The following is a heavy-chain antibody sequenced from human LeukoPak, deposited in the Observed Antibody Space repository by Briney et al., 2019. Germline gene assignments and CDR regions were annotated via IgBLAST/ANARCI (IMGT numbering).Heavy chain of an antibody. D-gene: IGHD6-13*01. CDR1: GGSFSGYY. CDR3: ARGRPGGSRSFDY. V-gene: IGHV4-34*01. CDR2: INHSGST. J-gene: IGHJ4*02. Sequence: SETLSLTCAVYGGSFSGYYWSWIRQPPGQGLEWIGEINHSGSTNYNPSLKSRVTISVDTSKNQFSLKLSSVTAADTAVYYCARGRPGGSRSFDYWGQGTLVTVSS.